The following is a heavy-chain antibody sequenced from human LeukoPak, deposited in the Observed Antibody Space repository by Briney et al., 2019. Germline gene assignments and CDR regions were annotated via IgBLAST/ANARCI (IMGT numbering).Heavy chain of an antibody. V-gene: IGHV1-2*02. J-gene: IGHJ4*02. D-gene: IGHD6-6*01. CDR2: INPNSGGT. CDR3: ARVSIAARPDPCFFDY. CDR1: GYTFTGYY. Sequence: GASVKVSCKASGYTFTGYYMHWVRQAPGQGLEWMGWINPNSGGTNYAQKFQGRVTMTRDTSISTAYMELSRLRSDDTAVYYCARVSIAARPDPCFFDYWGQGTLVTVSS.